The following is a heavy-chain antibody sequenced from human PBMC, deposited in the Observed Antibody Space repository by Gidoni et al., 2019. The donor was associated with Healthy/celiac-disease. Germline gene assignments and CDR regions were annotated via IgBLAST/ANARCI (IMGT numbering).Heavy chain of an antibody. J-gene: IGHJ4*02. D-gene: IGHD6-19*01. Sequence: QVQLQQWGAGLLTPSETLSLTCAVYVGSFSGYYWNWIRQPPGKGLGWIGEINHSGSTNYNPSLKSRVTMSVDTSKNQFSLKLSSVTAADTAVYYCASRIAVAGAIDYWGQGTLVTVSS. CDR3: ASRIAVAGAIDY. CDR1: VGSFSGYY. V-gene: IGHV4-34*01. CDR2: INHSGST.